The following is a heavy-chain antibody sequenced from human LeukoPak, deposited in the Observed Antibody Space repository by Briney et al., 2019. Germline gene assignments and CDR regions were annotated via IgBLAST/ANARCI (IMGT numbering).Heavy chain of an antibody. D-gene: IGHD3-22*01. CDR3: VREELGYYYDSSGYYYFDF. CDR1: GFTFSSYW. CDR2: IKQDGNEK. V-gene: IGHV3-7*01. J-gene: IGHJ4*02. Sequence: GGSLRLSCAGSGFTFSSYWMSWVRQVPGKGLEWVANIKQDGNEKYYVDSVRGRFTISRDDAKNSLYLQMNSLRAEDTAVYYCVREELGYYYDSSGYYYFDFWGQGTLVTVSS.